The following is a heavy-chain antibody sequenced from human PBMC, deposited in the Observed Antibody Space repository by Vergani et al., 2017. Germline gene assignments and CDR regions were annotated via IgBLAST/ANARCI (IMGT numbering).Heavy chain of an antibody. Sequence: QVQLVQSGAEVKKPGSSVKVSCKASGGTFSSYAISWVRQAPGQGLEWMGWMNPNSGNTGYAQKFQGRVTMTRKTSISTAYMELSSLRSEDTAVYYCARGRERSGSYYRYRYYYYGMDVWGQGTTVTVSS. CDR3: ARGRERSGSYYRYRYYYYGMDV. J-gene: IGHJ6*02. CDR1: GGTFSSYA. CDR2: MNPNSGNT. D-gene: IGHD3-10*01. V-gene: IGHV1-8*02.